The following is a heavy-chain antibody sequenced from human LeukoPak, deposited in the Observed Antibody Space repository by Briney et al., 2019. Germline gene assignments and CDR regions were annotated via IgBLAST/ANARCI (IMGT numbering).Heavy chain of an antibody. D-gene: IGHD2-2*01. V-gene: IGHV1-69*04. CDR3: ARGYCSSTSCYWDSG. Sequence: SVKVSCKASGGTFSSYAISWVRQAPGQGLEWMGRIIPILGIANYAQKFQGRVTITADKSTSTAYTELSSLRSEDTAVYYCARGYCSSTSCYWDSGWGQGTLVTVSS. CDR1: GGTFSSYA. CDR2: IIPILGIA. J-gene: IGHJ4*02.